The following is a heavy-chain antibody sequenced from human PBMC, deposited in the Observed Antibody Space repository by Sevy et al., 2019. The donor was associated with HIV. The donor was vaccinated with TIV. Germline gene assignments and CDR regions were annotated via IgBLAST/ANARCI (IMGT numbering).Heavy chain of an antibody. V-gene: IGHV3-23*01. CDR1: GFTFSSYA. D-gene: IGHD1-26*01. J-gene: IGHJ4*02. Sequence: GGSLRLSCAASGFTFSSYAMSWVHQAPGKGLEWVSAISGSGGSTYYADSVKGRFTISRDNSKNTLYLQMNSLRAEDTAVYYCAKDGTKLGAWYAFDYWGQGTLVTVSS. CDR3: AKDGTKLGAWYAFDY. CDR2: ISGSGGST.